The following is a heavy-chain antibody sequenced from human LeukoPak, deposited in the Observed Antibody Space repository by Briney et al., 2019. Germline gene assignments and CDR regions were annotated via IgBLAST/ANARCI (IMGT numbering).Heavy chain of an antibody. CDR1: GCTISSDSYH. J-gene: IGHJ4*02. CDR2: INTSGST. D-gene: IGHD6-19*01. CDR3: ARDLGIAVAGTRSCFDY. V-gene: IGHV4-61*09. Sequence: SETLSVTCTVSGCTISSDSYHWVWMPQPAGKGRVGIGHINTSGSTNYNPSLNSRITITVNTTKNQFSQKLSSVTAADTAVYYCARDLGIAVAGTRSCFDYWGQGALVTVSS.